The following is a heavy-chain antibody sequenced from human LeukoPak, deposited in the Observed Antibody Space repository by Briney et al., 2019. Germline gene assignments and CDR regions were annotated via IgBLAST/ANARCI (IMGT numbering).Heavy chain of an antibody. CDR3: ARDLLDYYFDY. CDR1: GPNLNGFA. J-gene: IGHJ4*02. V-gene: IGHV3-30-3*01. CDR2: ISYDGSNK. Sequence: GGSLRLSCAASGPNLNGFAMHWVRQAPGKGLEWVAVISYDGSNKYYADSVKGRFTISRDNSKNTLYLQMNSLRAEDTAVYYCARDLLDYYFDYWGQGTLVTVSS.